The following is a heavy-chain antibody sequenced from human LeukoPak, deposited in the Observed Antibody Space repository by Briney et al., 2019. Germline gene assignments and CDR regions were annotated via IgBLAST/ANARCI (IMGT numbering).Heavy chain of an antibody. V-gene: IGHV3-53*01. CDR1: GFTVSSNY. CDR3: ARAQDPYYDILTGFDY. CDR2: IYSGGST. Sequence: PGGSLRLSCAASGFTVSSNYMSWVRQAPGKGLEWVSVIYSGGSTYYADSVKGRFTISRDNSKNTLYLQMNSLRAEDTAVYYCARAQDPYYDILTGFDYWGQRTLVTVSS. D-gene: IGHD3-9*01. J-gene: IGHJ4*02.